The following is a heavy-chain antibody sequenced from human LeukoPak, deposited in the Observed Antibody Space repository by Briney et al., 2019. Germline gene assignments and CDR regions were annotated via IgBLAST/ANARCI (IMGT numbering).Heavy chain of an antibody. J-gene: IGHJ4*02. CDR1: GYTFTSYG. CDR2: ISAYNGNT. V-gene: IGHV1-18*01. Sequence: ASVKVSCKASGYTFTSYGISWVRQAPGQGLEWMGWISAYNGNTNYAQKLQGRVTMTTDTSTSTAYMELRSLRSDDTAVYYCARGAYYDSSGYLVYWGQGTLVTVSS. CDR3: ARGAYYDSSGYLVY. D-gene: IGHD3-22*01.